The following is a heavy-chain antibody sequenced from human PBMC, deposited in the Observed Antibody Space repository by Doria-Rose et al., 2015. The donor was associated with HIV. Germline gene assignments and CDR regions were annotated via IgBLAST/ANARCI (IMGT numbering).Heavy chain of an antibody. J-gene: IGHJ4*02. CDR3: ARIKSSRWYHKYYFDF. Sequence: QITLKESGPVLVKPTETLTLTCTVSGVSLSSPGMGVSWICQPPGKALEWLANIFSDDERSYNTSQKSRLTISRGTSKSQVILTMTDMEPVDTATYYCARIKSSRWYHKYYFDFWGQGTLVIVSA. CDR2: IFSDDER. D-gene: IGHD6-13*01. V-gene: IGHV2-26*01. CDR1: GVSLSSPGMG.